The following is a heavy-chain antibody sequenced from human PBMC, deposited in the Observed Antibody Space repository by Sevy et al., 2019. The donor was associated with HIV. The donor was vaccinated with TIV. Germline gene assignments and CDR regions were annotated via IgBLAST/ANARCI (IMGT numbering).Heavy chain of an antibody. V-gene: IGHV4-61*01. Sequence: SETLSLTCTVSGDSVSGGNYYWSWIRQPPGKGLEWIGYIYYSGSTNYNPSLKSRVTISIDTFKNQCSRRLTSVTAADTAVYYCARGLFDYWGQGTLVTVSS. CDR3: ARGLFDY. CDR1: GDSVSGGNYY. CDR2: IYYSGST. J-gene: IGHJ4*02.